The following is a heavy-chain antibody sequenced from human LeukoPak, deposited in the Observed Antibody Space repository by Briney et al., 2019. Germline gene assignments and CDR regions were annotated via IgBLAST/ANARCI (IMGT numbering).Heavy chain of an antibody. CDR3: ARISRGTLAGHFDY. V-gene: IGHV3-30*09. J-gene: IGHJ4*02. CDR1: GFTFSTYA. D-gene: IGHD6-19*01. Sequence: GGSLRLSCAASGFTFSTYAMHWVCQAPGKGLEWVAVISFDGSNKYFADSVKGRFAISRDNSKNTLYLQMNSLKAADTAVYHCARISRGTLAGHFDYWGQGILVTVSS. CDR2: ISFDGSNK.